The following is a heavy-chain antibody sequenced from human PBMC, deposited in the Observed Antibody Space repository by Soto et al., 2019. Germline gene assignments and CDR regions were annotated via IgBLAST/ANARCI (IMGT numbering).Heavy chain of an antibody. Sequence: EVQLLESGGGLVQPGGSLRLSCAASGFTFSSYAMSWVRQAPGKGLVWVSAISGSGGSTYYADSVKGRFTISRDNSKNTLYLQMNSLRAEDTAVYYCAKGVGSYSAFDIWGQGTMVTVSS. CDR1: GFTFSSYA. V-gene: IGHV3-23*01. J-gene: IGHJ3*02. CDR3: AKGVGSYSAFDI. CDR2: ISGSGGST. D-gene: IGHD1-26*01.